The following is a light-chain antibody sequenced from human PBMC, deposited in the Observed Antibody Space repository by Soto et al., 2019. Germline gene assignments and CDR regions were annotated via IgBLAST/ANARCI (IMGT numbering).Light chain of an antibody. Sequence: ETVLTQAPGTLYLSTGERATLFCRASQSVTSNYLAWYQQKPGQAPRLLIYGASSRATGIPDRFSGSGSGTDFTLTISRLEPEDFAVYYCQQHGTSPPSWTFGQGTKVEIK. CDR2: GAS. J-gene: IGKJ1*01. CDR1: QSVTSNY. V-gene: IGKV3-20*01. CDR3: QQHGTSPPSWT.